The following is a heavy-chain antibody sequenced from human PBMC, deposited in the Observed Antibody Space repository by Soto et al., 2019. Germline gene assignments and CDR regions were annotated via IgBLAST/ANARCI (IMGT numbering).Heavy chain of an antibody. CDR2: ISASGGST. Sequence: PGGSLRLSCAASGFTFNNYAMSGVRQAPGKGLEWVSGISASGGSTYYAASVKGRFTISRDNSKNTLYLQMNSLRAEDTAIYFCARDIRFGMDPYYFDYWGQGTLVTVSS. D-gene: IGHD3-3*01. CDR1: GFTFNNYA. V-gene: IGHV3-23*01. CDR3: ARDIRFGMDPYYFDY. J-gene: IGHJ4*02.